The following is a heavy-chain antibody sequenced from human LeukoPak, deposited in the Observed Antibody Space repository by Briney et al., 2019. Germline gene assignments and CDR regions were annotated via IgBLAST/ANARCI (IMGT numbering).Heavy chain of an antibody. Sequence: SVKVSCKASGYTFTSYGISWVRQAPGQGLEWMGRIIPILGIANYAQKFQGRVTITADKSTSTAYMELSSLRSEDTAVYYCARDRSYGADWGQGTLVTVSS. CDR1: GYTFTSYG. D-gene: IGHD1-26*01. J-gene: IGHJ1*01. CDR2: IIPILGIA. V-gene: IGHV1-69*04. CDR3: ARDRSYGAD.